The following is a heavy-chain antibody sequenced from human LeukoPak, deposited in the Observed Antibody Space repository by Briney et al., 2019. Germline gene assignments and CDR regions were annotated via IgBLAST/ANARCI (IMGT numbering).Heavy chain of an antibody. CDR1: GFTFDDYA. Sequence: GGPLRLSCAASGFTFDDYAMHWVRQAPGKGLEWVSLISGDGSATYYADSVKGRFTISRDNSKNSLYVQMNSLRTEDTALYYCAKDWAVTPRRGDAFDIWGQGTMVTVSS. J-gene: IGHJ3*02. CDR2: ISGDGSAT. V-gene: IGHV3-43*02. CDR3: AKDWAVTPRRGDAFDI. D-gene: IGHD4-17*01.